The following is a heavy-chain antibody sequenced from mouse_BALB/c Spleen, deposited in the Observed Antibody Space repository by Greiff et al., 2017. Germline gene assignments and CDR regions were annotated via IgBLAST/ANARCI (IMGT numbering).Heavy chain of an antibody. V-gene: IGHV5-4*02. J-gene: IGHJ3*01. D-gene: IGHD2-4*01. CDR3: ARDGGLRGTY. Sequence: EVKLMESGGGLVKPGGSLKLSCAASGFTFSDYYMYWVRQTPEKRLEWVATISDGGSYTYYPASVKGRFTISRDNAKNNLYLQMSSLKSEDTAIYYCARDGGLRGTYWGQGTLVTVSA. CDR1: GFTFSDYY. CDR2: ISDGGSYT.